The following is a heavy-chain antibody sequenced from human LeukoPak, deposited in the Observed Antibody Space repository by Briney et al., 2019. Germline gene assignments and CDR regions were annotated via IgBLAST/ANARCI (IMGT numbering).Heavy chain of an antibody. CDR3: ARDLPSPYYYDSSGYYTFDY. Sequence: PGGSLRLSCAASGFTFSSYWMNWVRQAPGKGLEWVSSISSSSSYIYYADSVKGRFTISRDNAKNSLYLQMNSLRAEDTAVYYCARDLPSPYYYDSSGYYTFDYWGQGTLVTVSS. CDR2: ISSSSSYI. CDR1: GFTFSSYW. J-gene: IGHJ4*02. D-gene: IGHD3-22*01. V-gene: IGHV3-21*01.